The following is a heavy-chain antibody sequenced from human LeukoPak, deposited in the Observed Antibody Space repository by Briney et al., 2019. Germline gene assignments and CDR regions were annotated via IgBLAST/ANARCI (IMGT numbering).Heavy chain of an antibody. Sequence: GGSLRLPCAGSGFSFSSYGMHWVRQAPGKGLEWMAFIRSDGSNKYYADSVKGRFTISRDNSKNTLYLQMNSLRAEDTAVYYCARRAYCGGDCYVDYWGQGTLVTVSS. CDR3: ARRAYCGGDCYVDY. CDR2: IRSDGSNK. D-gene: IGHD2-21*02. V-gene: IGHV3-30*02. CDR1: GFSFSSYG. J-gene: IGHJ4*02.